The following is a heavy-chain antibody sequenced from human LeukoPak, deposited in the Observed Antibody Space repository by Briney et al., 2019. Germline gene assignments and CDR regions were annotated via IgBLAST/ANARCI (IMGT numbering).Heavy chain of an antibody. J-gene: IGHJ5*02. CDR2: INPNSGGT. Sequence: ASVKVSCKASGYTFTGYYMHWVRQAPGQGLEWMGWINPNSGGTNYAQKFQGRVTMTRDTSISTAYMELSRLRSDDTAVYYCARYLVAILTGYYTNWFDPWGQGTLVTVSS. CDR1: GYTFTGYY. CDR3: ARYLVAILTGYYTNWFDP. D-gene: IGHD3-9*01. V-gene: IGHV1-2*02.